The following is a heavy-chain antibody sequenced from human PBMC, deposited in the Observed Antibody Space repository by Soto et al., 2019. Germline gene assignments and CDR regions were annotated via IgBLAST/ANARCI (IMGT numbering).Heavy chain of an antibody. CDR3: APMGV. J-gene: IGHJ6*02. Sequence: LRLSCAASGFTFSSYGMHWVRQAPGKGLEWVSAISGSDNYSYYAGSVKGRFTISRDNSKNTLYLQLNSLTAEDTAVYYCAPMGVWGQGTTVTVSS. CDR1: GFTFSSYG. CDR2: ISGSDNYS. V-gene: IGHV3-23*01.